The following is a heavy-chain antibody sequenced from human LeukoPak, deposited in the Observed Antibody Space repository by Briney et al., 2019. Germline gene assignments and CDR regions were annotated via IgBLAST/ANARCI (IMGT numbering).Heavy chain of an antibody. CDR1: GGTFSRYA. CDR3: ARVVTPRYCSTPSCYWKGWFDP. Sequence: ASVKVSCKASGGTFSRYAMSWVRQAPGQGLEWMVGIIPIFGTASFAQKFQGRVTITADESTGTAYMELSSLRSEDTAVYYCARVVTPRYCSTPSCYWKGWFDPWGQGTLVTVSS. V-gene: IGHV1-69*13. J-gene: IGHJ5*02. CDR2: IIPIFGTA. D-gene: IGHD2-2*01.